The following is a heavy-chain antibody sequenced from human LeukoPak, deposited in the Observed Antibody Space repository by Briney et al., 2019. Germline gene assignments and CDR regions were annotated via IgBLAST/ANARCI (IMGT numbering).Heavy chain of an antibody. Sequence: GGSLRLSCAASGFSFSVYEMHWVRQAPGKGLEWISDISSSGTTTYYADSVRGRFSISRDNAKNSLYLQMNSLRAEDTAVYYRTTLTVASNFDYWGQGTLVTVSS. J-gene: IGHJ4*02. CDR1: GFSFSVYE. V-gene: IGHV3-48*03. CDR2: ISSSGTTT. D-gene: IGHD6-19*01. CDR3: TTLTVASNFDY.